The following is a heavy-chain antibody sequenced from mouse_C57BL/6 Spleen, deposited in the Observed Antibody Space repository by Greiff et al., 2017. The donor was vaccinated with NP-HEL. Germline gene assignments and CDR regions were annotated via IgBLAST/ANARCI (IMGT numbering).Heavy chain of an antibody. CDR2: ISSGSSTI. Sequence: EVKLMESGGGLVKPGGSLKLSCAASGFTFSDYGMHWVRQAPEKGLEWVAYISSGSSTIYYADTVKGRFTISRDNAKNTLFLQMTSLRSEDTAMYYCAQGDYYGSRPWFAYWGQGTLVTVSA. CDR1: GFTFSDYG. D-gene: IGHD1-1*01. V-gene: IGHV5-17*01. CDR3: AQGDYYGSRPWFAY. J-gene: IGHJ3*01.